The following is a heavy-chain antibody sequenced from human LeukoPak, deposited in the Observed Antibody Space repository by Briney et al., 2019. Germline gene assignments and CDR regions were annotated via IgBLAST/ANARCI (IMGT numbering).Heavy chain of an antibody. CDR3: AKDRGYVITANLPDY. CDR1: GFTFSSYV. D-gene: IGHD3-22*01. J-gene: IGHJ4*02. Sequence: QPGGSLRLSCAASGFTFSSYVIHWVRQAPGKGLEWVAFIRYDGSNKYYADSVKGRFTIPRDNSKNTLYLQMNSLRAEDTAVYYCAKDRGYVITANLPDYWGQGTLVTVSS. CDR2: IRYDGSNK. V-gene: IGHV3-30*02.